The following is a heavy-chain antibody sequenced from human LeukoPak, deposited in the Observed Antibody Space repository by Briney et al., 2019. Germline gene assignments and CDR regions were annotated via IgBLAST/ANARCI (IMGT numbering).Heavy chain of an antibody. CDR1: GFTFDDYA. CDR2: ISWNSGSI. CDR3: AKAPGAYSSSWYWYFDY. Sequence: GRSLRLSCAASGFTFDDYAMHWVRQAPGKGLEWVSGISWNSGSIGYADSVKGRFTISRDNAKKSLYLQMNSLRAEDTALYYCAKAPGAYSSSWYWYFDYWGQGTLVTVSS. J-gene: IGHJ4*02. V-gene: IGHV3-9*01. D-gene: IGHD6-13*01.